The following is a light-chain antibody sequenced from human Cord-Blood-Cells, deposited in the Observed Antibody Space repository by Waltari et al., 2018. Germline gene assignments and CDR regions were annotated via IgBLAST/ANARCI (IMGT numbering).Light chain of an antibody. Sequence: IVMTQSPLSLPVTPGEPASISCRSSQSLLHSNGYNYLDWYLQKPGQSPQLLIYLGSNRASGLPDRFSGSGSGTDFTLKISRVEAEYVGVYYCMQALQTWTFGQGTKVEIK. CDR2: LGS. V-gene: IGKV2-28*01. J-gene: IGKJ1*01. CDR3: MQALQTWT. CDR1: QSLLHSNGYNY.